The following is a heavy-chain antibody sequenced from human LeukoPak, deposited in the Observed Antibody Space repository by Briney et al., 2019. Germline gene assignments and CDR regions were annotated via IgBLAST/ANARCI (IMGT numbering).Heavy chain of an antibody. Sequence: GVSLRLSCAASGFTFDDYAMHWVRQAPGKGLEWVSGISWNSGSIGYADSVKGRFTISRDNAKNSLYLQMNSLRAEDTALYYCAKGKRSGYYYVELDYWGQGTLVTVSS. V-gene: IGHV3-9*01. D-gene: IGHD3-22*01. CDR2: ISWNSGSI. J-gene: IGHJ4*02. CDR3: AKGKRSGYYYVELDY. CDR1: GFTFDDYA.